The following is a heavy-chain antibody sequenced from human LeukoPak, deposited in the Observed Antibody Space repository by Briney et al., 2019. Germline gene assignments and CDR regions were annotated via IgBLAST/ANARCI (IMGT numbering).Heavy chain of an antibody. CDR3: AREADGSDAFDI. CDR2: IIPIFGTA. Sequence: SVKVSCKASGGTFSSYAISWVRQAPGQGLEWMGGIIPIFGTANYAQKFQGRVAITADESTSTAYMELSSLRSEDTAVYYCAREADGSDAFDIWGQGTMVTVSS. V-gene: IGHV1-69*01. D-gene: IGHD5-24*01. CDR1: GGTFSSYA. J-gene: IGHJ3*02.